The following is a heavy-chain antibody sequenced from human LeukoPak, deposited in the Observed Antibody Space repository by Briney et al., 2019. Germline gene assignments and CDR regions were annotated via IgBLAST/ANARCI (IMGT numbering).Heavy chain of an antibody. V-gene: IGHV4-59*01. CDR3: ARGTWMATAYYFDY. J-gene: IGHJ4*02. CDR1: GGSISSYY. D-gene: IGHD5-12*01. Sequence: SETLSLTCTVSGGSISSYYWSWIRQPPGKGLEWIGYIYYSGSTNYNPSLKSRVTISVDTSKNQFSLKLSSVTAADTAVYYCARGTWMATAYYFDYWGQGTLVTVSS. CDR2: IYYSGST.